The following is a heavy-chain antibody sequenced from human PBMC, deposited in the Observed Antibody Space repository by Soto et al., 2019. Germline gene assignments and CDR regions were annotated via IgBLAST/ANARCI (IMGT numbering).Heavy chain of an antibody. V-gene: IGHV3-74*01. CDR3: ARDLGYCSGGSCGNWFDP. J-gene: IGHJ5*02. D-gene: IGHD2-15*01. Sequence: EVQLVESGGGLVQPGGSLRLSCAASGFTFSSYWMHWVRQAPGKGLVWVSRINSDGSSTSYADSVKGRFTISRDNAKNTLYPQMNSLRAEDTAVYYCARDLGYCSGGSCGNWFDPWGQGTLVTVSS. CDR2: INSDGSST. CDR1: GFTFSSYW.